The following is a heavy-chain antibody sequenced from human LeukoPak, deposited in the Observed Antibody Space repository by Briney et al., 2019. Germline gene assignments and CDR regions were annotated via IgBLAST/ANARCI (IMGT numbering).Heavy chain of an antibody. D-gene: IGHD2-15*01. V-gene: IGHV4-34*01. CDR2: INHSGST. CDR3: ARNDCSGGSCYPPAS. J-gene: IGHJ5*02. CDR1: GGSFSGYY. Sequence: PSETLSLTCAVYGGSFSGYYWSWIRQPPGKGLEWIGEINHSGSTNYNPSLKSRVTISVDTSKNQFPLKLSSVTAADTAVYYCARNDCSGGSCYPPASWGQGTLVTVSS.